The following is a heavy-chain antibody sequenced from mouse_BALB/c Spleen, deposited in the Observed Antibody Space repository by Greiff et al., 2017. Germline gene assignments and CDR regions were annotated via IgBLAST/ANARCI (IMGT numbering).Heavy chain of an antibody. J-gene: IGHJ4*01. Sequence: DVHLVESGGGLVQPGESLKLSCESNEYEFPSHDMSWVRKTPEKRLELVAAINSDGGSTYYPDTMERRFIISRDKTKKTLYLQMSSLRSEDTALYYCARGGLITAMDYWGQGTSVTVSS. V-gene: IGHV5-2*01. CDR3: ARGGLITAMDY. D-gene: IGHD1-1*01. CDR2: INSDGGST. CDR1: EYEFPSHD.